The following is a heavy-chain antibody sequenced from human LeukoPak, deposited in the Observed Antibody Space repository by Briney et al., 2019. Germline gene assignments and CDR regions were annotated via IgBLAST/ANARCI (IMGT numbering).Heavy chain of an antibody. D-gene: IGHD6-19*01. CDR2: MNPDSGKT. CDR3: ARGIAEQWLPRGRFDP. V-gene: IGHV1-8*03. J-gene: IGHJ5*02. CDR1: GYTFTSYV. Sequence: ASVKVSCKASGYTFTSYVINWVRQATGQGVEWMGWMNPDSGKTGYAQKFQGRVTITRNTSISTAYMELSSLRSEDTAVYYCARGIAEQWLPRGRFDPWGQGTLVTVSS.